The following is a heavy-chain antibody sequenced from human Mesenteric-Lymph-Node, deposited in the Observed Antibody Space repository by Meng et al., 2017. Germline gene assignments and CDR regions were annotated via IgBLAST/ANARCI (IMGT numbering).Heavy chain of an antibody. D-gene: IGHD3-10*01. Sequence: QVQLGEAGAEVKKPGASVKVSCKASGYTFTSYGISWLRQAPGQGLEWMGWFVNNVDTYSAQKFQGRVTMTTDTHTSTAFMELRSLRSDDTAVYYCARGTPGRSYSDYWGQGTLVTVSS. CDR1: GYTFTSYG. CDR3: ARGTPGRSYSDY. CDR2: FVNNVDT. J-gene: IGHJ4*02. V-gene: IGHV1-18*01.